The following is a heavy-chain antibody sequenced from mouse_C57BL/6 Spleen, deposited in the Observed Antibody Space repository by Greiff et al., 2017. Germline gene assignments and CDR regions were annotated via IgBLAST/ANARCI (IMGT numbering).Heavy chain of an antibody. Sequence: QVQLQQSGAELVKPGASVKMSCKASGYTFTTYPIEWMKQNHGKSLEWIGNFNPYNDATKYNEKFKGKATLTVEKSSSTVYLELSRLTSDESAGYYCARNSQSGYYVWAMDYGGQGTSVTVSS. CDR2: FNPYNDAT. CDR3: ARNSQSGYYVWAMDY. J-gene: IGHJ4*01. V-gene: IGHV1-47*01. D-gene: IGHD2-3*01. CDR1: GYTFTTYP.